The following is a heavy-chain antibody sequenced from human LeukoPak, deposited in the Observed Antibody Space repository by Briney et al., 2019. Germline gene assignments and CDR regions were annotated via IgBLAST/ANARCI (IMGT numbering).Heavy chain of an antibody. CDR3: ARTVPFNGGWRATFDF. D-gene: IGHD2-8*01. Sequence: PSETLSLTCTVSGGSISSYYWRWIRQPPGKGLEWIGNIHHIGTTYYTPSLKSQATLSLHTSTKQFSLKLTSVTAADTAVYYCARTVPFNGGWRATFDFWGQGKLVTVSS. J-gene: IGHJ4*02. V-gene: IGHV4-59*04. CDR1: GGSISSYY. CDR2: IHHIGTT.